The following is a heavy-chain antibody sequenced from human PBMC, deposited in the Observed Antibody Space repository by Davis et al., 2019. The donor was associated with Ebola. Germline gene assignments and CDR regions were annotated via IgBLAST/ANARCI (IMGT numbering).Heavy chain of an antibody. CDR3: ARDLHYYGSGSYLLHYGMDV. Sequence: SVKVSCKASVGTFSSYAISWVRQAPGQGLEWMGGIIPIFGTANYAQKFQGRVTITADKSTSTAYMELSSLRSEDTAVYYCARDLHYYGSGSYLLHYGMDVWGQGTTVTVSS. D-gene: IGHD3-10*01. V-gene: IGHV1-69*06. CDR2: IIPIFGTA. CDR1: VGTFSSYA. J-gene: IGHJ6*02.